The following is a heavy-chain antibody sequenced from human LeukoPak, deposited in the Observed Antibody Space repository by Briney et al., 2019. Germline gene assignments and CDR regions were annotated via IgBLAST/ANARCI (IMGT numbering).Heavy chain of an antibody. CDR3: AKDRV. J-gene: IGHJ4*02. Sequence: GGSLRLSCAASGLTFSSYWMHWVRQAPGKGLVWVSLIYSGGSTYYADSVKGRFTISRDNSKNTVYLQMNSLRAEDTAVYYCAKDRVWGQGTLVTVFS. D-gene: IGHD3-10*01. CDR1: GLTFSSYW. CDR2: IYSGGST. V-gene: IGHV3-66*01.